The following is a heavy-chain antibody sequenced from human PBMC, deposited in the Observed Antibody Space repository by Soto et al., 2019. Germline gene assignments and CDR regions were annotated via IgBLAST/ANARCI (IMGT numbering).Heavy chain of an antibody. Sequence: QLQLVQSGTELKKPGASVKVSCKASGYTFTNYGITWVRQAPGQGLEWMGWINADYGNTNYEQKFQGRVTMTTDTSTNTAYMELRSLRSDDTAVYYCARKSLSNFNWLDPWCQGKLVTVSS. D-gene: IGHD4-4*01. CDR2: INADYGNT. CDR3: ARKSLSNFNWLDP. CDR1: GYTFTNYG. V-gene: IGHV1-18*04. J-gene: IGHJ5*02.